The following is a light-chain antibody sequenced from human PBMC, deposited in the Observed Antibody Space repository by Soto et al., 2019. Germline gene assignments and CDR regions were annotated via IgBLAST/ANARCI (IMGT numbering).Light chain of an antibody. CDR3: SSYTSSSTPYV. CDR1: NSDIGAYNY. J-gene: IGLJ1*01. V-gene: IGLV2-14*01. Sequence: QSALTQPASVSGSPGQSITISCTGTNSDIGAYNYVSWYQQHPGKAPKLMIYEVSNRPSGVSNRFSGSKSGNTASLTISGLQAEDEADYYCSSYTSSSTPYVFGTGTKVTVL. CDR2: EVS.